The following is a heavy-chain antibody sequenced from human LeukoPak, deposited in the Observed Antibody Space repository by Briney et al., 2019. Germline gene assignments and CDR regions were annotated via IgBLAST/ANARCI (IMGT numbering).Heavy chain of an antibody. CDR3: ARGGCSSTSCYHDYYGMDV. D-gene: IGHD2-2*01. J-gene: IGHJ6*02. CDR1: GFTFSSYD. V-gene: IGHV3-13*01. Sequence: GGSLRLSCAASGFTFSSYDMHWVRQATGKGLEWVSAIGTAGDTYYPGSVKGRFTISRENAKNSLYLQMNSLRAGDTAVYYCARGGCSSTSCYHDYYGMDVWGQGTMVTVSS. CDR2: IGTAGDT.